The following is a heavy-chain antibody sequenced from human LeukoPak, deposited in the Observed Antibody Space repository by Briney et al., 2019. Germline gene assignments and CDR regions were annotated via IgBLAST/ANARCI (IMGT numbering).Heavy chain of an antibody. V-gene: IGHV3-23*01. CDR2: ISGNGAHP. CDR3: AKEAGRGYYDSSGYYYGVLY. D-gene: IGHD3-22*01. CDR1: EFILSSYA. J-gene: IGHJ4*02. Sequence: GGSLRLSCEASEFILSSYAMSWVRQAPGKGLEWVSSISGNGAHPYYADSVRGRFTISRDFSRNAVYLQMSSLRVEDTAEYYCAKEAGRGYYDSSGYYYGVLYWDQGTLVTVSS.